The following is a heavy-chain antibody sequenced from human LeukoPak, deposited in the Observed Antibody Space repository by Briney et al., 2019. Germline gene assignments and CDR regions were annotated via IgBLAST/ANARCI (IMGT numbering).Heavy chain of an antibody. CDR2: IQTSGTT. V-gene: IGHV4-4*07. D-gene: IGHD4-17*01. Sequence: SETLSLTCTVSGGSISNYYWSWIRQPAGKGLEWIGRIQTSGTTNYNSSLESRVTMSVDTSKNQFSLKVTSVTAADTAVYYCARRFPGGYGDYFDHWGQGILVTVST. CDR3: ARRFPGGYGDYFDH. J-gene: IGHJ4*02. CDR1: GGSISNYY.